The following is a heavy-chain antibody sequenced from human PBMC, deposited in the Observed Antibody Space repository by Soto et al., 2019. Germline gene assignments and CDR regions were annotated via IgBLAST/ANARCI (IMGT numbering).Heavy chain of an antibody. CDR1: GGSFSGYY. CDR3: ARGCIVVVPAAMLWYNWFDP. J-gene: IGHJ5*02. V-gene: IGHV4-34*01. D-gene: IGHD2-2*01. CDR2: INHSGST. Sequence: SETLSLTCAVYGGSFSGYYWSWIRQPPGKGLEWIGEINHSGSTNYNPSLKSRVTISVDTSKNQFSLKLSSVTAADTAVYYCARGCIVVVPAAMLWYNWFDPWGQGTLVTVSS.